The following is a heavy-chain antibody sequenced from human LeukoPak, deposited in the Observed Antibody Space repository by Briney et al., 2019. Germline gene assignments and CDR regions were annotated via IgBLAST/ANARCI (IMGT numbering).Heavy chain of an antibody. CDR1: GGSFSDYF. CDR3: ARDVVVVPAAIHYGMDV. J-gene: IGHJ6*02. V-gene: IGHV4-34*01. D-gene: IGHD2-2*01. CDR2: INHSGRT. Sequence: SETLSLTCAVYGGSFSDYFWGWIRQPPGKGLEWIGEINHSGRTYYNPSLKSRVTISVDTSKNQFSMNLSSVTAADTAVYYCARDVVVVPAAIHYGMDVWGQGTTVTVSS.